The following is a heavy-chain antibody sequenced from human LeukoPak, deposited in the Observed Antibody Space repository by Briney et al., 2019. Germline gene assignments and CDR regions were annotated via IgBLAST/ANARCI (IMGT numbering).Heavy chain of an antibody. V-gene: IGHV4-34*01. J-gene: IGHJ4*02. CDR3: ARGQLKWGLDY. CDR1: GGSSSGYS. Sequence: PSETLSLTCAVYGGSSSGYSWSWIRQPPGKGLEWIGEINHSGSTNYNPSLKSRVTISLDTSRNQFSLKLSSVTAADTAVYYCARGQLKWGLDYWGQGTLVTVSS. CDR2: INHSGST. D-gene: IGHD1-26*01.